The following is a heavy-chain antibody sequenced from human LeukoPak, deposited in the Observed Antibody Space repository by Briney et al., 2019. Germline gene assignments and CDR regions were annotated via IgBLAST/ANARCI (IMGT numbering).Heavy chain of an antibody. CDR2: IIPIFGTA. V-gene: IGHV1-69*06. CDR1: GGTFSSYA. D-gene: IGHD6-19*01. Sequence: EASVKVSCKASGGTFSSYAISWVRQAPGQGLEWMGGIIPIFGTANYAQKFQGRVTITADKSTSTAYMDLSDLRSEDTAVYYCARGGKQWRGGNYFDSWGQGTLVAVSS. J-gene: IGHJ4*02. CDR3: ARGGKQWRGGNYFDS.